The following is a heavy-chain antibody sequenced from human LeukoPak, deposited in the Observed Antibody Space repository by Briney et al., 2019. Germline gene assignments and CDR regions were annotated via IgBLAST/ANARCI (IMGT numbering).Heavy chain of an antibody. J-gene: IGHJ4*02. D-gene: IGHD6-19*01. V-gene: IGHV3-74*01. CDR2: RNSDGSSA. CDR3: ARGGVGCFDY. Sequence: CDSPAPGKGLVWVSYRNSDGSSATYADSVKGRLTIYRDNAKNTVYLHMSSVRVEDTAVYYCARGGVGCFDYWGQGALVTVSS.